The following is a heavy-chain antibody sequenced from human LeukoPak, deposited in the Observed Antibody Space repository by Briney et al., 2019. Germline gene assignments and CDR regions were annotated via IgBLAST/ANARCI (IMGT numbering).Heavy chain of an antibody. Sequence: GGSLRLSCAASGFTFSSYAMSWVRQAPGKGLEWVSAISGGGDSTFYADSVKGRFTISRDNSKNTLYLQMSSLRAEDTAVYYCAKVARYYYDSSGYYYVYWGQGTLVTVSS. V-gene: IGHV3-23*01. CDR1: GFTFSSYA. CDR3: AKVARYYYDSSGYYYVY. D-gene: IGHD3-22*01. CDR2: ISGGGDST. J-gene: IGHJ4*02.